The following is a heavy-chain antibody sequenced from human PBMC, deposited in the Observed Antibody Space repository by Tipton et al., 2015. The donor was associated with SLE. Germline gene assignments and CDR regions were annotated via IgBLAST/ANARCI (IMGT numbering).Heavy chain of an antibody. CDR1: GFTFSSYS. J-gene: IGHJ4*02. CDR3: ARVARDGYKSGFDY. V-gene: IGHV4-59*01. Sequence: LRLSCAASGFTFSSYSMNWVRQPPGKGLEWIGYIYYSGSTNYNPSLKSRVTISVDTSKNQFSLKLSSVTAADTAVYYCARVARDGYKSGFDYWGQGTLVTVSS. D-gene: IGHD5-24*01. CDR2: IYYSGST.